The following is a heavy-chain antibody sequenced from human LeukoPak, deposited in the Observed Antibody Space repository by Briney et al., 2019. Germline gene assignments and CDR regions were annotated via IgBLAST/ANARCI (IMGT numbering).Heavy chain of an antibody. D-gene: IGHD3-10*01. CDR2: IHTSGST. Sequence: SETLSLTCTVSGGSIRSFYWNWVRQPAGKGLEWIGRIHTSGSTSYNPSHKSRVTMSVDTSKNQFSLKLSSVTAADTAVYYCAKIAATYGSGSVSDHWGQGILVTVSS. V-gene: IGHV4-4*07. CDR1: GGSIRSFY. CDR3: AKIAATYGSGSVSDH. J-gene: IGHJ4*02.